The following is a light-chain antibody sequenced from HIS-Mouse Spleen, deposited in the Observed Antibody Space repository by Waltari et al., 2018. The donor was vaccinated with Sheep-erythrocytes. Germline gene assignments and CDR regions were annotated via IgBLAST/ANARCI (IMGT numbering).Light chain of an antibody. J-gene: IGLJ3*02. V-gene: IGLV1-40*01. Sequence: QSVLTQPPSVSGAPGQRVTISCTGSSSNIGAGYDVHWYQQLPGTAPKLLIHGNSNRPSGVPDRFSGSKSGTSASLAITGLQAEDEADYYCQSYDSSLSGWVFGGGTK. CDR1: SSNIGAGYD. CDR2: GNS. CDR3: QSYDSSLSGWV.